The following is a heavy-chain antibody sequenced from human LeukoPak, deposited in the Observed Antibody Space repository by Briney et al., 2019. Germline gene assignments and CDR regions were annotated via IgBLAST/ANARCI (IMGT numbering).Heavy chain of an antibody. V-gene: IGHV4-59*08. J-gene: IGHJ4*02. CDR2: IYYSGST. CDR3: ARGYYYDSSGPDY. CDR1: GASISSYY. D-gene: IGHD3-22*01. Sequence: SETLSLTCTVSGASISSYYWSWIRQPPGKGLEWIGHIYYSGSTYYNPSLKSRVTISVDTSKNQFSLKLSSVTAADTAVYYCARGYYYDSSGPDYWGQGTLVTVSS.